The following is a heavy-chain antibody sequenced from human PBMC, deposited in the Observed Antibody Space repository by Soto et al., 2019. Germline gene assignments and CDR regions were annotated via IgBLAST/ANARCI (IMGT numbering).Heavy chain of an antibody. J-gene: IGHJ4*02. CDR2: IYYSGST. D-gene: IGHD6-19*01. Sequence: SETLSLTCTVSGGSISSYYWSWIRQPPGKGLEWIGYIYYSGSTNYNPSLKSRVTISVDTSKNQFSLKLSSVTAADTAAYYCARDSSGWYRGGYFDYWGQGTLVTVSS. CDR1: GGSISSYY. CDR3: ARDSSGWYRGGYFDY. V-gene: IGHV4-59*01.